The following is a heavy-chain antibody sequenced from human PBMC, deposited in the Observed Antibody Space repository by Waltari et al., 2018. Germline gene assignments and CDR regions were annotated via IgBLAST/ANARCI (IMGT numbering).Heavy chain of an antibody. D-gene: IGHD2-15*01. CDR3: ARGCDIVVVVAAEDAFDI. J-gene: IGHJ3*02. V-gene: IGHV4-34*01. CDR1: GGSFSGYY. Sequence: QVQLQQWGAGLLKPSETLSLTCAVYGGSFSGYYWSWIRQPPGKGLEWIGEINHSGSTNYSPSLKSRVTISVDTSKNQFSLKLSSVTAADTAVYYCARGCDIVVVVAAEDAFDIWGQGTMVTVSS. CDR2: INHSGST.